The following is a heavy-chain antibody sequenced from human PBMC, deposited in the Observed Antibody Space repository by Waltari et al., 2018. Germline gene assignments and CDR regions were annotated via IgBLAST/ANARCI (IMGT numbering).Heavy chain of an antibody. Sequence: QLQLQESGPGLVKPSETLSLTCTVSGASVSSRIHYWGWIRQSPGKGLEWIGSITHSGGSSYNPSLRSRVTLLVDTSKNQFSLRVNSVTAADMALYYCVRHMTTVTTSSFDYWGQGALVTVSS. CDR2: ITHSGGS. D-gene: IGHD4-17*01. J-gene: IGHJ4*02. CDR1: GASVSSRIHY. CDR3: VRHMTTVTTSSFDY. V-gene: IGHV4-39*07.